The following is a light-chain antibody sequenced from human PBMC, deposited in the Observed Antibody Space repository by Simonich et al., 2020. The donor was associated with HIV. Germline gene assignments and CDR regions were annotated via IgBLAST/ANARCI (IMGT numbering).Light chain of an antibody. CDR2: YSS. J-gene: IGLJ3*02. CDR3: SSYTSSSTRV. Sequence: QSALTQPASVSGSPGQSITLSCTGTSSDVGGYNYVSWYQQHPGKAPKLIIYYSSKRPSGVSNRFSGSKSGNTASLTISGLQAEDEADYYCSSYTSSSTRVFGGGTKLTVL. CDR1: SSDVGGYNY. V-gene: IGLV2-14*01.